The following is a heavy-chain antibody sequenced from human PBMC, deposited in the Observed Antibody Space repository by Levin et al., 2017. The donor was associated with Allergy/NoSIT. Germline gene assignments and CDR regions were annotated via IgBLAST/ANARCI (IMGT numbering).Heavy chain of an antibody. D-gene: IGHD3-16*02. Sequence: PGGSLRLSCAASGFTFSSYSMNWVRQAPGKGLEWVSSISSSSSYIYYADSVKGRFTISRDNAKNSLYLQMNSLRAEDTAVYYCARVPLDRTVPHYWGQGTLVTVSS. CDR1: GFTFSSYS. CDR3: ARVPLDRTVPHY. V-gene: IGHV3-21*01. CDR2: ISSSSSYI. J-gene: IGHJ4*02.